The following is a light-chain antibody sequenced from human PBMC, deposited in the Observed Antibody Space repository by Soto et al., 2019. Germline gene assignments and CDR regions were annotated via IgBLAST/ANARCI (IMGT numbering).Light chain of an antibody. CDR1: QSVNSH. CDR3: QQYNNWPLA. Sequence: EEVMTQSPATLSMSPGERVTLSCRASQSVNSHLAWYQQKPGQAPRLLIYGASTRATGVPARFSGSGSGTDYSLTISSLQSEDFALYYCQQYNNWPLAFGGGTKVEIK. CDR2: GAS. V-gene: IGKV3-15*01. J-gene: IGKJ4*01.